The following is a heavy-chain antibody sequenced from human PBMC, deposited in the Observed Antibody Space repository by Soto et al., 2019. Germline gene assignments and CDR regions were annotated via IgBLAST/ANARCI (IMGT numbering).Heavy chain of an antibody. V-gene: IGHV3-64*01. J-gene: IGHJ4*02. Sequence: EVQLVESGGGLVQPGGSLRLSCAASGFTFSNYAIHWVRQAPGKGLEYVSGISSNGGSTYYANSVKGRFAISRDNSKNTLYLQMGSLRAEDMAVYYCARDWYSDYWGQGTLVTVSS. CDR2: ISSNGGST. CDR3: ARDWYSDY. D-gene: IGHD1-26*01. CDR1: GFTFSNYA.